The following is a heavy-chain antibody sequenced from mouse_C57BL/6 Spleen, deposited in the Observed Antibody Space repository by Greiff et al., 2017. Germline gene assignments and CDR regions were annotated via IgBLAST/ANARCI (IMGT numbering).Heavy chain of an antibody. J-gene: IGHJ1*03. CDR1: GFTFSDYG. V-gene: IGHV5-17*01. CDR3: ARSYFDV. CDR2: ISSGSSTI. Sequence: EVQVVESGGGLVKPGGSLTLSCAASGFTFSDYGMHWVRQAPEKGLEWVAYISSGSSTIYYADTVTGRFTISRDNAKNTLVLQMTSLGAEDTAMYYCARSYFDVWGTGTTVTVSS.